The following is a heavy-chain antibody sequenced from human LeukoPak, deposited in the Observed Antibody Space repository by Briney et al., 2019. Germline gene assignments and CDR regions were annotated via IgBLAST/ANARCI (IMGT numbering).Heavy chain of an antibody. CDR2: FDPEDGET. CDR1: GYTLTELS. V-gene: IGHV1-24*01. J-gene: IGHJ3*02. Sequence: ASVKVSCKVSGYTLTELSMHWVRQAPGKGLEWMGGFDPEDGETIYAQKFQGRVTMTEDTSTDTAYMELSSLRSEDTAVYYCATVPGYSSSWYDDAFDTWGQGTMVTVSS. CDR3: ATVPGYSSSWYDDAFDT. D-gene: IGHD6-13*01.